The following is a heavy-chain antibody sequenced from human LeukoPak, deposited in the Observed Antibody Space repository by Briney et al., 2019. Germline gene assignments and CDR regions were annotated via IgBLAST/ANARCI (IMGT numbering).Heavy chain of an antibody. Sequence: GASVNDSRKASRGTFSSYAISWVRQAPGQGLEWMGRIIPILGIANYAQKFQGRVTITADKSTSTAYMELSSLRSEDTAVYYCASCRAGMVRGVITCCDYWGQGTLVTVSS. CDR2: IIPILGIA. D-gene: IGHD3-10*01. J-gene: IGHJ4*02. V-gene: IGHV1-69*04. CDR1: RGTFSSYA. CDR3: ASCRAGMVRGVITCCDY.